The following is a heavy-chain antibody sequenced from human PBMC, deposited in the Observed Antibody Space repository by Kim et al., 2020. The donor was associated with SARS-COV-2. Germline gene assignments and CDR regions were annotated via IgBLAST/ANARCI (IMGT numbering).Heavy chain of an antibody. CDR2: IGANGDYT. J-gene: IGHJ3*01. V-gene: IGHV3-23*01. CDR3: AKVVYSMTTRTGTFNV. Sequence: GGSLRLSCAASGFTFMTYGMTWVRQAPGKGLEWVSTIGANGDYTYYTDSVKGRFTISRDNFKNTLFLHMDSLTADDTALYYCAKVVYSMTTRTGTFNVWG. D-gene: IGHD4-17*01. CDR1: GFTFMTYG.